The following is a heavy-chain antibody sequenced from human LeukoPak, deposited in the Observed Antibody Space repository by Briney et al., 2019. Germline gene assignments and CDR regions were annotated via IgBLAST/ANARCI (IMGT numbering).Heavy chain of an antibody. CDR1: GGTFSSYA. J-gene: IGHJ6*03. V-gene: IGHV1-69*13. Sequence: ASVNVSCKASGGTFSSYAISWVRQAPGQGLEWMGGIIPIFGTANYAQKFQGRVTITADESTSTAYMELSSLRSEDTAVYYCARAMGAAAGTFYYYYYYMDVWGKGTTVTVSS. CDR2: IIPIFGTA. D-gene: IGHD6-13*01. CDR3: ARAMGAAAGTFYYYYYYMDV.